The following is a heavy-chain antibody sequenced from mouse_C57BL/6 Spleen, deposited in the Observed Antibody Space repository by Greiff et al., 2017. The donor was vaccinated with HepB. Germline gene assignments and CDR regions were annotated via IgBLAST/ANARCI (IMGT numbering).Heavy chain of an antibody. Sequence: DVKLVESGPGLVKPSQSLSLTCSVTGYSITSGYYWNWIRQFPGNKLEWMGYISYDGSNNYNPSLKNRISITRDTSKNQFFLKLNSVTTEDTATYYCARGPNAMDYWGQGTSVTVSS. CDR3: ARGPNAMDY. V-gene: IGHV3-6*01. CDR1: GYSITSGYY. CDR2: ISYDGSN. D-gene: IGHD4-1*01. J-gene: IGHJ4*01.